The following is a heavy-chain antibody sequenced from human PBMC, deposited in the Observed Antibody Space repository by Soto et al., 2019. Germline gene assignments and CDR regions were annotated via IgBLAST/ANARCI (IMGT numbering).Heavy chain of an antibody. CDR2: ISYDGSNK. D-gene: IGHD2-15*01. V-gene: IGHV3-30*18. CDR1: GFTFSSYG. Sequence: GGSLRLSCAASGFTFSSYGMHWVRQAPGKGLEWVAVISYDGSNKYYADSVKGRFTISRDNSKNTLYLQMNSLRAEDTAVYYCAKGGEYCSGGSCFSSPYFDYWGQGTLVTVSS. CDR3: AKGGEYCSGGSCFSSPYFDY. J-gene: IGHJ4*02.